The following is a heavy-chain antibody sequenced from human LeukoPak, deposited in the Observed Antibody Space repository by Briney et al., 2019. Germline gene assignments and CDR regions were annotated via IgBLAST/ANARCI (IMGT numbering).Heavy chain of an antibody. CDR1: GYTFTSYD. V-gene: IGHV1-8*01. CDR3: ARGVGHYGSGDFDY. Sequence: WASVKVSCKASGYTFTSYDINWVRQATGQGLEWMGWMNPNSGNTGYAQKFQGRVTMTRNTSISTAHMELSSLRSEDTAVYYCARGVGHYGSGDFDYWGQGTLVTVSS. CDR2: MNPNSGNT. J-gene: IGHJ4*02. D-gene: IGHD3-10*01.